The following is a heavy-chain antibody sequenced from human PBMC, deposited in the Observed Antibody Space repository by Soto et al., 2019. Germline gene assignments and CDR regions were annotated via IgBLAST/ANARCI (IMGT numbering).Heavy chain of an antibody. CDR1: GGSMSSGGYX. CDR2: IYYTGST. Sequence: QVQLQESGPGLVKPSQTLSLTCTVSGGSMSSGGYXXXXXXXXXXXGLEWIGYIYYTGSTYYNPSLKSRVTISVDTSKNQFSLKLSSVTAADTAVYYCARVSVGGYYKYNWFDPWGQGTLVTVSS. J-gene: IGHJ5*02. CDR3: ARVSVGGYYKYNWFDP. D-gene: IGHD3-3*01. V-gene: IGHV4-31*03.